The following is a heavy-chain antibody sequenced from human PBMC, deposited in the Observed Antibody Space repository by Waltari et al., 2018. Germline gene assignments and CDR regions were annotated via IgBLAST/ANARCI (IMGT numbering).Heavy chain of an antibody. Sequence: QAQLVESGGGVVQPGGSLRLSCAASGFTFTKYAMHWVRQAPGKGLEWLAMISYDVSNELHTDSVKGRFTISRDNSKNTLYLQMDTLTTEDMAVYYCARDTAVFIISGYFDVWGQGILVTVSA. D-gene: IGHD3-10*01. V-gene: IGHV3-30-3*01. J-gene: IGHJ4*02. CDR2: ISYDVSNE. CDR1: GFTFTKYA. CDR3: ARDTAVFIISGYFDV.